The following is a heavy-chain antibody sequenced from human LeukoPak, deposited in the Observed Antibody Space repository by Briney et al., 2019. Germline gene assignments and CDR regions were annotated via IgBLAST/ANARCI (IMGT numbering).Heavy chain of an antibody. CDR1: GYNFTNYW. V-gene: IGHV5-51*01. D-gene: IGHD5-24*01. Sequence: PGASLKISCKGSGYNFTNYWIGWVRQMPGKGLEWMGIIYPGDSDTTYSPSFQGQVTISADKSISAAYLQWSSLKASDTAMYYCARRRDGYNYVGTDYWGQGTLVTVSS. J-gene: IGHJ4*02. CDR2: IYPGDSDT. CDR3: ARRRDGYNYVGTDY.